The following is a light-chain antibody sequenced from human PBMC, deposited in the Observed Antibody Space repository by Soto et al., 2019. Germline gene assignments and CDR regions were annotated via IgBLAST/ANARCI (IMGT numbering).Light chain of an antibody. Sequence: QSVLTQPASVSGSPGQSITISCSGTSSDIGAYNYVSWYQQHPGKAPKVLIYEVNNRPSGVSDRFSGSKSDNTASLTISGLQAEDEADYYCSSFTITYTRVFETGTKVTVL. J-gene: IGLJ1*01. CDR3: SSFTITYTRV. V-gene: IGLV2-14*01. CDR1: SSDIGAYNY. CDR2: EVN.